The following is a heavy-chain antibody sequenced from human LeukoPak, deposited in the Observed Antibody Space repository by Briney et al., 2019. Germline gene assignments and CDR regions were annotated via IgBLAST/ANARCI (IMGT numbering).Heavy chain of an antibody. V-gene: IGHV4-59*12. CDR1: GGSISSYY. CDR3: ASIVATITAYFDY. CDR2: IYYSGGT. J-gene: IGHJ4*02. D-gene: IGHD5-12*01. Sequence: SETLSLTCTVSGGSISSYYWSWIRQPPGKGLEWIGSIYYSGGTYYNPSLKSRVTISVDTSKNQFSLKLSSVTAADTAVYYCASIVATITAYFDYWGQGTLVTVSS.